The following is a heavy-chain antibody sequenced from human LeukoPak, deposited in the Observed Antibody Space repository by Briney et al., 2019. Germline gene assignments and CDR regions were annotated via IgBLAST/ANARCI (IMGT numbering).Heavy chain of an antibody. Sequence: GGSLRLSCAASGFTFSSYWMSWVRQAPGKGLEWVANIKQDGSEKYYVDSVKGRSIISRDNAKNSLYLQMNSLRAEDTAVYYCAKGAFRDQVQGYYYMDVWGKGTTVTVSS. V-gene: IGHV3-7*01. CDR3: AKGAFRDQVQGYYYMDV. CDR2: IKQDGSEK. D-gene: IGHD3-10*01. J-gene: IGHJ6*03. CDR1: GFTFSSYW.